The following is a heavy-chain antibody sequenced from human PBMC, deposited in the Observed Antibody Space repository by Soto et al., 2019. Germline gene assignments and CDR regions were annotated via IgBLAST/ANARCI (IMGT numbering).Heavy chain of an antibody. V-gene: IGHV3-33*01. J-gene: IGHJ4*02. D-gene: IGHD6-13*01. CDR1: GFTFSSYG. CDR2: VWYDGSNK. CDR3: ARDLRRAAAHYFDY. Sequence: GGSLRLSCAASGFTFSSYGMHWVRQAPGKGLEWVAVVWYDGSNKYYADSVKGRFTISRDNSKNTLYLQMNSLRAEDTAVYYCARDLRRAAAHYFDYWGQGTLVTVSS.